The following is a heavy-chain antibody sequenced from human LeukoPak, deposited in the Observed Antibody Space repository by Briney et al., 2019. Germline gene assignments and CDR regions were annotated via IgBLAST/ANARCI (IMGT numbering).Heavy chain of an antibody. CDR2: INPSGGST. V-gene: IGHV1-46*01. Sequence: ASVKVSCKASGYTFTSYYMHWVRQAPGQGPEWMGIINPSGGSTSYAQKFQGRVTMTRDTSTSTVYMELSSLRSEDTAVYYCARDLGYIVGATTDWYFDLWGRGTLVTVSS. J-gene: IGHJ2*01. D-gene: IGHD1-26*01. CDR3: ARDLGYIVGATTDWYFDL. CDR1: GYTFTSYY.